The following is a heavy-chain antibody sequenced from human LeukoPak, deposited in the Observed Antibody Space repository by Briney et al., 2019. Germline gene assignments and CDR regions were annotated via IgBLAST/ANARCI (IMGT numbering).Heavy chain of an antibody. D-gene: IGHD1-1*01. CDR3: ARDSRGVRNWFDP. V-gene: IGHV3-74*01. J-gene: IGHJ5*02. Sequence: GGSLRLSCAASGFTFSSYWMHWVRQAPGKGLVWVSRINSDGSSTSYADSVKGRLTISRDNAKNTLYLQMNSLRAEDTAVYYCARDSRGVRNWFDPWGQGTLVTVSS. CDR1: GFTFSSYW. CDR2: INSDGSST.